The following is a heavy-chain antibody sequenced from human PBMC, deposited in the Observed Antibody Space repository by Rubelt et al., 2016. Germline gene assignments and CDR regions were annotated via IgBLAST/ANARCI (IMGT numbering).Heavy chain of an antibody. CDR3: AKHVMGQRAFDI. Sequence: GSLRLSCAASGFTFTTYWMSWVRQAPGKGLEWVANIKEDGSANYYVDSVKGRFTISRDNAKNSLYLQMNSLRAEDTAVYYCAKHVMGQRAFDIWGQGTMVTVSS. CDR1: GFTFTTYW. CDR2: IKEDGSAN. D-gene: IGHD6-25*01. J-gene: IGHJ3*02. V-gene: IGHV3-7*03.